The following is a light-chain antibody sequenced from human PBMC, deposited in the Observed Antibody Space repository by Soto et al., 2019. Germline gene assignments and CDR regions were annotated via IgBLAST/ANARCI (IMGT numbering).Light chain of an antibody. Sequence: EIVLTQSPGTLSLSPGETATLSCRASQTIGRNYLAWYQQKPGQAPRLLIFGTSTRATGIPDRFSGRGSGTDFTLSISRLEPEDFAVYYCQQYASSPLLTFGGGTKVEIK. CDR2: GTS. J-gene: IGKJ4*01. CDR3: QQYASSPLLT. CDR1: QTIGRNY. V-gene: IGKV3-20*01.